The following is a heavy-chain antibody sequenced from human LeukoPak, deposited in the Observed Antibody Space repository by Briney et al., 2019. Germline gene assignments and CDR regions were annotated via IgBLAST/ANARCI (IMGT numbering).Heavy chain of an antibody. CDR3: GRDSFETDIDY. V-gene: IGHV3-7*01. CDR1: GFTFSTYW. CDR2: IKEDGSET. Sequence: GGSLRLSCAASGFTFSTYWMSWVRQAPGKGLEWVANIKEDGSETYYVDSLRGRFTISRDNVKNSLYLQIDSLRVEDTAVYYCGRDSFETDIDYWGQGTLVTVSS. J-gene: IGHJ4*02. D-gene: IGHD1-14*01.